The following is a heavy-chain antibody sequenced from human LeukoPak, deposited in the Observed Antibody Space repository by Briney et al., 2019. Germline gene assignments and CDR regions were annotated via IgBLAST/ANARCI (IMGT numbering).Heavy chain of an antibody. CDR3: ARLGSGWPLDY. CDR2: FYPGDSDS. V-gene: IGHV5-51*01. Sequence: GESLKISCKGSGYIFTNYWIGWVRQMPGKGLEWMGRFYPGDSDSKYSPSFQGQVTMSADKSISTAYLQWSSLKASGTAIYYCARLGSGWPLDYWGQGTLVTVSS. CDR1: GYIFTNYW. D-gene: IGHD6-19*01. J-gene: IGHJ4*02.